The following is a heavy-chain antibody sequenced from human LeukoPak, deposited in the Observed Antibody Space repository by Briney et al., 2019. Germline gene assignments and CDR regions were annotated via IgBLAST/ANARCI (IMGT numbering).Heavy chain of an antibody. J-gene: IGHJ2*01. D-gene: IGHD2-2*01. CDR1: GGSIGSYY. CDR3: ARNIVVVPAARHWYFDL. CDR2: IYYSGST. V-gene: IGHV4-59*01. Sequence: PSETLSLTCTVSGGSIGSYYWSWIRQPPGKGLEWIGYIYYSGSTNYNPSLKSRVTISVDTSKNQFSLKLSSVTAADTAVYYCARNIVVVPAARHWYFDLWGRGTLVTVSS.